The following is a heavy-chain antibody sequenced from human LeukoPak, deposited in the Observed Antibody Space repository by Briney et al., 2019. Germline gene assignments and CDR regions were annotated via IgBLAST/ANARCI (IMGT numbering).Heavy chain of an antibody. J-gene: IGHJ4*02. Sequence: SETLSLTCAVSGGPLSGYFWSWIRQSSGKGLEWIGEIHNSGTTNYNPSLNSRVTISEDTSKNQFYLNLSSVTAADTAVYYCARRYYYNLGSFPFDFWGQGTLVTVSS. V-gene: IGHV4-34*01. D-gene: IGHD3-10*01. CDR2: IHNSGTT. CDR1: GGPLSGYF. CDR3: ARRYYYNLGSFPFDF.